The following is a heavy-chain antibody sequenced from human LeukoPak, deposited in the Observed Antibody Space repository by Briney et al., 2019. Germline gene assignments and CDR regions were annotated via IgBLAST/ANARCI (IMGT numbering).Heavy chain of an antibody. V-gene: IGHV3-9*01. D-gene: IGHD3-9*01. CDR3: AKDIDIFDWLLPDY. CDR2: INWNGGGI. CDR1: GFTFDDYA. Sequence: PGGSLRLSCAASGFTFDDYAMHWLRQAPGKGLEWVSGINWNGGGIAYADSVRGRFTISRDTSKNTLYLKMNSLRAEDTAVYYCAKDIDIFDWLLPDYWGQGTLVTVSS. J-gene: IGHJ4*02.